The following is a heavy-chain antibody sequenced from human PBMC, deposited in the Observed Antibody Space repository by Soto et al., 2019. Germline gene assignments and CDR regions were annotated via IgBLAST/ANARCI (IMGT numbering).Heavy chain of an antibody. Sequence: GGSLRLSCAASGFTFSDYYMSWIRQAPGKGLEWVSYISSSGSTIYYADSVKGRFTISRDNAKNSLYLQMNSLRAEDTAVFYCARTTYPSSSWSPEGWFDPWGQGTLVTVSS. CDR3: ARTTYPSSSWSPEGWFDP. D-gene: IGHD6-13*01. J-gene: IGHJ5*02. V-gene: IGHV3-11*01. CDR2: ISSSGSTI. CDR1: GFTFSDYY.